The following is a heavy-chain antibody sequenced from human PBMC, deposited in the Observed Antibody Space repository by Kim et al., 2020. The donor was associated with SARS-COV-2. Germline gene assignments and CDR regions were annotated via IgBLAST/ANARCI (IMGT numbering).Heavy chain of an antibody. J-gene: IGHJ6*02. Sequence: SETLSLTCTVSGGSISSYYWSWIRQPPGKGLEWIGYIYYSGSTNYNPSLKSRVTISVDTSKNQFSLKLSSVTAADTAVYYCARSIVVVVAATYYYYGMDVWGQGTTVTVSS. V-gene: IGHV4-59*13. D-gene: IGHD2-15*01. CDR1: GGSISSYY. CDR2: IYYSGST. CDR3: ARSIVVVVAATYYYYGMDV.